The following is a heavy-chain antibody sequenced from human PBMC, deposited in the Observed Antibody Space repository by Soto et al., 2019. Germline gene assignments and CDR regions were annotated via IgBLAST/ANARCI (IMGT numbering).Heavy chain of an antibody. CDR2: ISYDGSNK. J-gene: IGHJ4*02. CDR3: ARSDGYNFLDY. Sequence: ESGGGVVQPGRSLRLSCAASGFTFSSYAMHWVRQAPGKGLEWVAVISYDGSNKYYADSVKGRFTISRDNSKNTLYLQMNSLRAEDTAVYYCARSDGYNFLDYWGQGTLVTVSS. CDR1: GFTFSSYA. V-gene: IGHV3-30-3*01. D-gene: IGHD5-12*01.